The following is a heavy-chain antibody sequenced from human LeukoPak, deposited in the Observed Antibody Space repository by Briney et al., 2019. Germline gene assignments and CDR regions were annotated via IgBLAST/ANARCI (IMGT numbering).Heavy chain of an antibody. CDR2: ISGRGSST. CDR3: AKAHGESKQWLVYIDY. V-gene: IGHV3-23*01. Sequence: GGSLRLSCAASGFTFSSYAMGWVRRAPGKGLEWVSSISGRGSSTYYADSVKGRFTISRDNSKNTLYLQMNSLRAEDTALYYCAKAHGESKQWLVYIDYWGQGTLVTVS. D-gene: IGHD6-19*01. J-gene: IGHJ4*02. CDR1: GFTFSSYA.